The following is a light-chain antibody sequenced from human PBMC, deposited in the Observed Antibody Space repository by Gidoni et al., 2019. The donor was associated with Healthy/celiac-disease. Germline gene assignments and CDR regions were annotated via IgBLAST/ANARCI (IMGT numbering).Light chain of an antibody. CDR1: QTISNW. CDR3: QQYNTYST. Sequence: DIQMTQSPSTLSASVGDRITITCRASQTISNWLAWYQQKPGKAPKLLIYKASSLESGVPSRFSGSGSGTEFTLTISSLQPDDFATYYCQQYNTYSTFGQXTKVDIK. J-gene: IGKJ1*01. V-gene: IGKV1-5*03. CDR2: KAS.